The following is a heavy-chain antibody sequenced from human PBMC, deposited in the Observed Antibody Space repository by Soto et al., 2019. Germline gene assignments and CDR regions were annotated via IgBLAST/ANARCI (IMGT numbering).Heavy chain of an antibody. Sequence: SLRLSCAASGFTFSSYGMHWVRQAPGKGLEWVAVISYDGSNKDYADSVKGRFTISRDNSKNTLYLQMNSLRAEDTAVYYCAKDHRSIGSDFWSGYSPLDYSGQGSLVTVPS. CDR2: ISYDGSNK. CDR3: AKDHRSIGSDFWSGYSPLDY. D-gene: IGHD3-3*01. J-gene: IGHJ4*02. CDR1: GFTFSSYG. V-gene: IGHV3-30*18.